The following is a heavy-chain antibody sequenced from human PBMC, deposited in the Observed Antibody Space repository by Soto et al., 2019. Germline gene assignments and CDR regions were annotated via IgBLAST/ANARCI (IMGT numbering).Heavy chain of an antibody. D-gene: IGHD6-19*01. CDR2: MNPNSGNT. CDR1: GYTFTSYD. Sequence: QVQLVQSGAEVKKPGASVKVSCKASGYTFTSYDINWVRQATGQGLEWMGWMNPNSGNTGYAQKFQGRVTMTRNTSISTAYMELSSLRSEDTAVYYCAVGSGWYLLPGPVRVRPPVPADYWGQGTLVTVSS. V-gene: IGHV1-8*01. CDR3: AVGSGWYLLPGPVRVRPPVPADY. J-gene: IGHJ4*02.